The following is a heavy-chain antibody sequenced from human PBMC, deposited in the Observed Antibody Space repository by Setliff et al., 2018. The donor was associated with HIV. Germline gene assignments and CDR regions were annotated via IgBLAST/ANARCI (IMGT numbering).Heavy chain of an antibody. CDR1: RGSIGSYY. V-gene: IGHV4-59*01. CDR3: AGGLHYGLGKFGY. CDR2: INYSGST. J-gene: IGHJ4*02. Sequence: SETLSLTCTVSRGSIGSYYWSWIRQPPGKRLEWIGYINYSGSTNYNPSLKSRVTISVDTSKNQFSLKLSSVTAADTAVYYCAGGLHYGLGKFGYWGQGTLVTVSS. D-gene: IGHD3-10*01.